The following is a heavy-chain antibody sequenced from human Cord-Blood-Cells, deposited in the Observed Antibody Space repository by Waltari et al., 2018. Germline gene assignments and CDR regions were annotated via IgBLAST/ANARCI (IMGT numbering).Heavy chain of an antibody. Sequence: QVQLVQSGAEVKKPGSSVKVSCKDSGGTFSSYAISWVRPAPGQGLEWMGGIIPIFGTANYAQKFQGRVTITADESMSTAYMELSSLRSEDTAVYYCARDRVLVAGDAFDIWGQGTMVTVSS. J-gene: IGHJ3*02. CDR1: GGTFSSYA. D-gene: IGHD6-19*01. CDR3: ARDRVLVAGDAFDI. V-gene: IGHV1-69*01. CDR2: IIPIFGTA.